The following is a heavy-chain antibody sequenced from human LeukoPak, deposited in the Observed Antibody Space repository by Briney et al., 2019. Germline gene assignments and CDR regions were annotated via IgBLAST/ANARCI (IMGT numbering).Heavy chain of an antibody. CDR3: AKARDGYNPPPFDY. V-gene: IGHV3-23*01. CDR2: ISASGGST. Sequence: GGSLRLSCAASGFTFSTYAMCWVRQAPGKGLEWVSDISASGGSTYYADSVKGRFTISRDNPKNTLSLQMNSLRAEDTAVYYCAKARDGYNPPPFDYWGQGTLVTVSS. D-gene: IGHD5-12*01. CDR1: GFTFSTYA. J-gene: IGHJ4*02.